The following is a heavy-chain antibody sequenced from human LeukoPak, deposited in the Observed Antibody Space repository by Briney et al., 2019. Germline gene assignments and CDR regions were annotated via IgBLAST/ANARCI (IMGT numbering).Heavy chain of an antibody. CDR3: ARDNVSRLVRYNWFDP. CDR2: INTNTGNP. J-gene: IGHJ5*02. D-gene: IGHD6-19*01. Sequence: ASVKVSCKASGYTFTSYAMNWVRQAPGQGLEWMGWINTNTGNPTYAQGFTGRFVFSLDTSVSTAYLQISSLKAEDTAVYYCARDNVSRLVRYNWFDPWGQGTLVTVSS. CDR1: GYTFTSYA. V-gene: IGHV7-4-1*02.